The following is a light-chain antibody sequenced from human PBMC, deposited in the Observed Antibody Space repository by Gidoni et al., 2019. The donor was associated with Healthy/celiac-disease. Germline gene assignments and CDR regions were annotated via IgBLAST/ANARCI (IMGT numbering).Light chain of an antibody. V-gene: IGLV1-40*01. Sequence: QSVLTQPPSVSGAPGQRVTISCTGSSSNIGAGYDVQWYQQLPGTASKLLIYGNSNRPSGVPDRFSGSKSGTSASLAITGRQAEDEADYYCQSYDSSLSGVVFGGGTKLTVL. CDR2: GNS. CDR3: QSYDSSLSGVV. CDR1: SSNIGAGYD. J-gene: IGLJ2*01.